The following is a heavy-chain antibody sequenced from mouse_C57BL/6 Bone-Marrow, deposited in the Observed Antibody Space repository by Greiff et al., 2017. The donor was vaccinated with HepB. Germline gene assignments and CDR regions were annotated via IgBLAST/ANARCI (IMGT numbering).Heavy chain of an antibody. CDR1: GYTFTDYY. CDR2: INPYNGGT. V-gene: IGHV1-19*01. Sequence: VQLQQSGPVLVKPGASVKMSCKASGYTFTDYYMTWVKQSHGKSLEWIGVINPYNGGTSYNQKFKGKATLTADTSSNTAYMQLSSLTTEDSAIYYCARCYYSNYDAMDYWGQGTSVTVSA. J-gene: IGHJ4*01. CDR3: ARCYYSNYDAMDY. D-gene: IGHD2-5*01.